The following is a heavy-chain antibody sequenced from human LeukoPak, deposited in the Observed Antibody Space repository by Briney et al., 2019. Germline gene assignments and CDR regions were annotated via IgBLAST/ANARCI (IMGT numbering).Heavy chain of an antibody. V-gene: IGHV4-38-2*02. D-gene: IGHD4-17*01. CDR2: IYRSGST. J-gene: IGHJ6*03. CDR1: TYSISNSLY. Sequence: SETLSLTCSGSTYSISNSLYWGWLRQPPGKGLEWIGSIYRSGSTFYNPSLKSRVTVSLDTSKNQFSLKLSSVTAADTAVYFCARGTYGYYMDVWGKGTTVTVSS. CDR3: ARGTYGYYMDV.